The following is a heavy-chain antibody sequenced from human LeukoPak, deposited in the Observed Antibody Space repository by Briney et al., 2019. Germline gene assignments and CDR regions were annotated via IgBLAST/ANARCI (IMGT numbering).Heavy chain of an antibody. CDR3: ARGQVVVRWAYYFDY. V-gene: IGHV4-59*01. D-gene: IGHD3-22*01. J-gene: IGHJ4*02. Sequence: PSETLSLTCTVSGGSISRYYWSWIRQPPGKGLEWIGYIYYSGSTNYNSSLKCRVTISVDTSKNQFSLKLSSVTAADTAVYYCARGQVVVRWAYYFDYWGQGTLVTVSS. CDR1: GGSISRYY. CDR2: IYYSGST.